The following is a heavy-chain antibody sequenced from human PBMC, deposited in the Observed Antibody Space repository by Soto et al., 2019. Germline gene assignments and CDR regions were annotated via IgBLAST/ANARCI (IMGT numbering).Heavy chain of an antibody. D-gene: IGHD3-3*01. Sequence: GASVKVSCKASGYTFTSYGISWVRQAPGQGLEWMGWISAYNGNTNYAQKLQGRVTMATDTSTSTAYMELRSLRSDDTAVYYCARDLASAIWSGYQALDYWGQGTLVTAPQ. CDR3: ARDLASAIWSGYQALDY. V-gene: IGHV1-18*01. CDR1: GYTFTSYG. CDR2: ISAYNGNT. J-gene: IGHJ4*02.